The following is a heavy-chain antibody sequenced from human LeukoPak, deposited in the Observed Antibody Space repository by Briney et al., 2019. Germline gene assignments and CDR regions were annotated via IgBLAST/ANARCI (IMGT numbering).Heavy chain of an antibody. CDR1: GGTFSSYA. D-gene: IGHD5-18*01. CDR3: ARDRGTAMAPVVTFDI. Sequence: ASVKVSCKASGGTFSSYATSWVRQAPGQGLEWMGGIIPIFGTANYAQKFQGRVTITTDESTSTAYMELSSLRSEDTAVYYCARDRGTAMAPVVTFDIWGQGTMVTVSS. V-gene: IGHV1-69*05. J-gene: IGHJ3*02. CDR2: IIPIFGTA.